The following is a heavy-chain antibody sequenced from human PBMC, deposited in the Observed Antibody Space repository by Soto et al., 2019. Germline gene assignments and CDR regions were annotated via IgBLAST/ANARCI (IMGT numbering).Heavy chain of an antibody. CDR1: GASISTYY. Sequence: QMQLQESGPGVVKPSETLSLTCTVSGASISTYYWTWIRQAPGKGLEWIGYLYYSGNTNYNPSLKSRVTMSVDTPKNHFYLTLTSATAADTAVYFCARGGSEGGLDVWGQGTTVAVSS. V-gene: IGHV4-59*01. CDR3: ARGGSEGGLDV. J-gene: IGHJ6*02. D-gene: IGHD3-10*01. CDR2: LYYSGNT.